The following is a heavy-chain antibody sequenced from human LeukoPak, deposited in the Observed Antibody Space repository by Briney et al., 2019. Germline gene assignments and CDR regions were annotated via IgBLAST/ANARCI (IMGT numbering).Heavy chain of an antibody. Sequence: SETLSLTCTVSGGSISSYYWSWIRQPPGKGLEWIGYIYYSGSTNYNPSLKSRVTISVDTSKNQFSLKLSSVTAADTAVYYCARERYGSYLDYWGQGTLVTVSS. D-gene: IGHD1-1*01. V-gene: IGHV4-59*01. J-gene: IGHJ4*02. CDR1: GGSISSYY. CDR3: ARERYGSYLDY. CDR2: IYYSGST.